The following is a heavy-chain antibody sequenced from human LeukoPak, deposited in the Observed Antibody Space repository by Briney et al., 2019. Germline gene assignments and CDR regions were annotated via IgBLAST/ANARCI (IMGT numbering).Heavy chain of an antibody. J-gene: IGHJ4*02. V-gene: IGHV1-2*02. CDR2: INPISGGT. CDR1: GDTFTGYS. CDR3: ARDLRLRLIAAAY. D-gene: IGHD5/OR15-5a*01. Sequence: ASVKVSCKASGDTFTGYSMHWVRQAPGQGLEWMGWINPISGGTNYAQKFQGGVTISRDTSISTAYMELSRLRSDDTAVYYWARDLRLRLIAAAYCSQGCLVTV.